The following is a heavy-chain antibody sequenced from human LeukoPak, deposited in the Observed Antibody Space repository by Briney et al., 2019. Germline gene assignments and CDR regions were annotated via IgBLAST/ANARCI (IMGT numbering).Heavy chain of an antibody. J-gene: IGHJ4*02. D-gene: IGHD3-3*01. V-gene: IGHV4-38-2*02. CDR3: ARQDTITIFGVVTAATIDY. Sequence: SETLSLTCTVSGYSISSGYYWGWIRQPPVKGLEWIGSIYHSGSTYYNPSLKSRVTISVDTSKNQFSLKLSSVTAADTAVYYCARQDTITIFGVVTAATIDYWGQGTLVTVSS. CDR2: IYHSGST. CDR1: GYSISSGYY.